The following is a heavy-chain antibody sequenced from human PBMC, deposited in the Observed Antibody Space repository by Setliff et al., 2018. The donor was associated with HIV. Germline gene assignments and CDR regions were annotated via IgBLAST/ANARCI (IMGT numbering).Heavy chain of an antibody. CDR3: ARTIPAPDPDPERHPFDS. CDR1: GFTFSSYS. D-gene: IGHD2-2*02. V-gene: IGHV3-30-3*01. CDR2: ISETAFFT. Sequence: GESLKISCSASGFTFSSYSMHWIRQAPGKGPEWVAAISETAFFTHYLDSVRGRFTISRDNSKNTLYLEVNSVRPEDTAIYYCARTIPAPDPDPERHPFDSWGQGTLVTVS. J-gene: IGHJ3*01.